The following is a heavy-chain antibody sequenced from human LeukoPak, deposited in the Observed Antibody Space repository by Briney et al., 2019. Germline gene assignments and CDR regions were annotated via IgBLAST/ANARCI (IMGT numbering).Heavy chain of an antibody. CDR2: IRSKANSYAT. CDR3: ARDPDSYHSGAYYSFFDY. Sequence: PGGSLRLSCAASGFTFSGSAMHWVRQASGKGLEWVGRIRSKANSYATAYAASVKGRFTISRDDSKNTAYLQMNSLKTEDTAVYYCARDPDSYHSGAYYSFFDYWGQGILVTVSS. D-gene: IGHD3-22*01. J-gene: IGHJ4*02. CDR1: GFTFSGSA. V-gene: IGHV3-73*01.